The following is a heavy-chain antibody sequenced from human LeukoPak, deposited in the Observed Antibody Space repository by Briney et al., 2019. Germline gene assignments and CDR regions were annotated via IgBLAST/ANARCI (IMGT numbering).Heavy chain of an antibody. CDR2: MNPNSGST. CDR1: GYTFTSYD. Sequence: ASVKVSCKASGYTFTSYDINGVRQATGQGLEGMGWMNPNSGSTGYAQKFQGRVTITRNTSISTAYMELSGLRSEDTAVYYCARGRSTGYPYYFEYWGQGTLVTVSS. CDR3: ARGRSTGYPYYFEY. D-gene: IGHD5-12*01. V-gene: IGHV1-8*03. J-gene: IGHJ4*02.